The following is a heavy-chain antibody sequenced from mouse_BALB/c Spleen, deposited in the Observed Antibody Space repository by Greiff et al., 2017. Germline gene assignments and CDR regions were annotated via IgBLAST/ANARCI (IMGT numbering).Heavy chain of an antibody. CDR2: ISTYYGDA. CDR3: ARGYGSSDAMDY. J-gene: IGHJ4*01. CDR1: GYTFTDYA. V-gene: IGHV1S137*01. Sequence: VQLQQSGAELVRPGVSVKISCKGSGYTFTDYAMHWVKQSHAKSLEWIGVISTYYGDASYNQKFKGKATMTVDKSSSTAYMELARLTSEDSAIYYCARGYGSSDAMDYWGQGTSVTVSS. D-gene: IGHD1-1*01.